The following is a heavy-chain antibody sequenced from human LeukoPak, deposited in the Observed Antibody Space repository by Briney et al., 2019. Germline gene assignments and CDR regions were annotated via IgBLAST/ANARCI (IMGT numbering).Heavy chain of an antibody. V-gene: IGHV4-30-2*01. CDR1: GGSISSGSYS. CDR2: IYHGGST. Sequence: PSQTLSLTCVVSGGSISSGSYSWSWIRQPPGKGLEWIGYIYHGGSTYYNPSLKSRVTISLDRSRNQFSLRLSSVTAADTAVYYCARGASVAGRDWFDPWGQGTLVTVSP. D-gene: IGHD6-13*01. CDR3: ARGASVAGRDWFDP. J-gene: IGHJ5*02.